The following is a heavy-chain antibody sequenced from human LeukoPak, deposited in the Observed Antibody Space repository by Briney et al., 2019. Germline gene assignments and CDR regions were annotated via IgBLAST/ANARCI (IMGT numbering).Heavy chain of an antibody. CDR1: GFTFSSYW. CDR3: ATYSGSFPSGFDY. V-gene: IGHV5-51*01. Sequence: PGGSLRLSCAASGFTFSSYWIGWVRQMPGKGLEWMGIIYPGDSDTRYSPSFQGQVTISADKSISTAYLQWSSLKASDTAMYYCATYSGSFPSGFDYWGQGTLVTVSS. CDR2: IYPGDSDT. J-gene: IGHJ4*02. D-gene: IGHD3-10*01.